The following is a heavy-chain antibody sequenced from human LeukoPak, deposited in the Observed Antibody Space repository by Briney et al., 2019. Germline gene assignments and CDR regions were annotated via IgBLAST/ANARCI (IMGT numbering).Heavy chain of an antibody. CDR3: ARDNWNYGSSMDV. CDR1: GASISSFH. V-gene: IGHV4-59*01. J-gene: IGHJ6*02. Sequence: PSETLSLTCTVSGASISSFHWSWIRQSPGKGLEWIGNIYYSGTTNYNPSLKSRVSLSVDTSEKQFSLQLNSVTAADTAVYYCARDNWNYGSSMDVWGQGTTVTVSS. D-gene: IGHD1-7*01. CDR2: IYYSGTT.